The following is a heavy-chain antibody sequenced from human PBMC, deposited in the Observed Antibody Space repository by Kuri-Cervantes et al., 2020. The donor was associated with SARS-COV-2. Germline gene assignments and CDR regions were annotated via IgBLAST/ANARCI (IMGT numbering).Heavy chain of an antibody. D-gene: IGHD6-13*01. CDR1: GGSFSGYY. CDR3: ARDRVRQHRGGGYYYYGMGV. J-gene: IGHJ6*02. CDR2: INHSGST. V-gene: IGHV4-34*01. Sequence: SQTLSLTCAVYGGSFSGYYWSWIRQPPGKGLEWIREINHSGSTNYNPSLKSRVTISVGTSKNQFSLKLSSVTAADTAVYYCARDRVRQHRGGGYYYYGMGVWGQGTTVTVSS.